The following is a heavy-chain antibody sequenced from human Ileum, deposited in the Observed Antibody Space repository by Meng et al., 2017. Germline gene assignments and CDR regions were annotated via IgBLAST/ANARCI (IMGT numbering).Heavy chain of an antibody. CDR1: GGSISSSIL. V-gene: IGHV4-4*02. CDR2: IYHSGTT. J-gene: IGHJ5*02. D-gene: IGHD3-10*01. CDR3: ARGVVSGSHYNTS. Sequence: QVQLQESGPGLVKPSGTLYLTCAVSGGSISSSILWSWVRKPPEKGLEGIGEIYHSGTTNYSPSLKRRLTISVDKSKNQFSLKLQSVTAADTAVYFCARGVVSGSHYNTSWGQGILVTVSS.